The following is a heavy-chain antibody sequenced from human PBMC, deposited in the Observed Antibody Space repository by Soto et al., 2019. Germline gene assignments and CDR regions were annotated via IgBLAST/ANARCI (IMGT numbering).Heavy chain of an antibody. V-gene: IGHV4-31*03. CDR3: ARDVRDTGYSYWFDP. CDR1: GASVGSGGYY. J-gene: IGHJ5*02. CDR2: IKYSGTT. Sequence: QVQLQESGPGLVKASQTLSLTCTVSGASVGSGGYYWSWIRQVPGKGLEWIGYIKYSGTTPYSPSLKSRVNISFDKSNTAVFLNLRFVTGADTAVYFCARDVRDTGYSYWFDPWGQGSLVTVS. D-gene: IGHD3-9*01.